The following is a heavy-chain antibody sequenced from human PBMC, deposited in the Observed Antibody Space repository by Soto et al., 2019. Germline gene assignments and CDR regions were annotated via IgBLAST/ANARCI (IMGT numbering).Heavy chain of an antibody. CDR1: GFTFSSDA. Sequence: EVQLLESGGGLVQPGGSLRLPCAASGFTFSSDAMSWVRQAPGKGLEWVSLIRGSGDFTEYAGSVKGRFTISRDNSKNTLSLQMNNLRADDTAVYYCAKGTVTTSIFDYWGQGTLVTVSS. CDR2: IRGSGDFT. V-gene: IGHV3-23*01. D-gene: IGHD4-17*01. CDR3: AKGTVTTSIFDY. J-gene: IGHJ4*02.